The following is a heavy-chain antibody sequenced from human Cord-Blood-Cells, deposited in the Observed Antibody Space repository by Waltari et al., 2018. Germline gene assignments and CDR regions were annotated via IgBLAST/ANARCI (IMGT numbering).Heavy chain of an antibody. CDR3: TSLHYYDSSGYYY. V-gene: IGHV3-73*02. CDR1: GFTFSGSA. J-gene: IGHJ4*02. Sequence: EVQLVESGGGLVQPGGSLKLSCAASGFTFSGSAMPCVRPASGKGLEWVGRIRSKANSYATAYAASVKGRFTISRDDSKNTAYLQMNSLKTEDTAVYYCTSLHYYDSSGYYYWGQGTLVTVSS. D-gene: IGHD3-22*01. CDR2: IRSKANSYAT.